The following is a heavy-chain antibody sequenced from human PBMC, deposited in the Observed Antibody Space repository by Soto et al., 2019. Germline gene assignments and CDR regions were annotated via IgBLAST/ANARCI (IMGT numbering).Heavy chain of an antibody. CDR3: APDVYDSSRYYHLNWLDP. J-gene: IGHJ5*02. V-gene: IGHV1-69*13. CDR2: IIPIFGTA. D-gene: IGHD3-22*01. CDR1: GGTFSSYA. Sequence: SVKVSCKASGGTFSSYAISWVRQAPGQGLEWMGGIIPIFGTANYAQKFQGRVTITADESTSTASMELSSLRSEEPAVYYCAPDVYDSSRYYHLNWLDPWGKGTLVTVAS.